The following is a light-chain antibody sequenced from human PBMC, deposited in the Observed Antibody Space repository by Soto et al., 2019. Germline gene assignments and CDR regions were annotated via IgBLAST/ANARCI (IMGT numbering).Light chain of an antibody. V-gene: IGKV3-20*01. Sequence: EIVLTQSPGTLSLSPGERATLSCRASQSVSASYLAWYQQKPGQAPRLLIYAASSRATGIPDRFSGSGSGTDFTLTVSRLEPEDFAVYYCQQYGGSTRTFGQGTKVDIK. CDR2: AAS. J-gene: IGKJ1*01. CDR3: QQYGGSTRT. CDR1: QSVSASY.